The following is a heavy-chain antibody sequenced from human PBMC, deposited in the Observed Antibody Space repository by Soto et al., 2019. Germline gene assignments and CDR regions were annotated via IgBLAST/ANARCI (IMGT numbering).Heavy chain of an antibody. V-gene: IGHV1-69*01. CDR2: IIPIFGTA. D-gene: IGHD2-21*02. J-gene: IGHJ4*02. Sequence: QVQLVQSGAEVKKPGSSVKVSCKASGGTFSSYAISWVRQAPGQGLEWMGGIIPIFGTANYAQKFQGRVTITADESTSPAYMELSSLRSEDTAVYYCASLTYCGGDCYPYLFDYWGQGTLVTVSS. CDR1: GGTFSSYA. CDR3: ASLTYCGGDCYPYLFDY.